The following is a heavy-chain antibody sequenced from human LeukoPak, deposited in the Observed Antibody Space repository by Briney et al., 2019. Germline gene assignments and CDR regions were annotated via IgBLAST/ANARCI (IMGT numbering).Heavy chain of an antibody. J-gene: IGHJ6*02. Sequence: GGSLRLSCAASGFTFSSYGMHWVRQAPGKGLEWVAVIWYDGSNKYYADSVKGRFAISRDNSMNTLYLQMNSLRAEDTAVYYCARVSSSYPNYYYYGMDVWGQGTTVTVSS. CDR3: ARVSSSYPNYYYYGMDV. V-gene: IGHV3-33*01. D-gene: IGHD6-6*01. CDR1: GFTFSSYG. CDR2: IWYDGSNK.